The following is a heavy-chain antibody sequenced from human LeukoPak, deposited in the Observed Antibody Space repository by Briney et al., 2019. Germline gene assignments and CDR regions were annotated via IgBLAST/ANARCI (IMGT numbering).Heavy chain of an antibody. CDR3: AKDRDQRGWFDP. V-gene: IGHV3-53*01. CDR2: IYSGGST. Sequence: GGSLRLSCAASGFTVSSNYMSWVRQAPGKGLEWVSVIYSGGSTYYADSVKGRFTISRDDSKNTLYLQMNSLRAEDTAVYYCAKDRDQRGWFDPWGQGTLVTVSS. D-gene: IGHD3-10*01. CDR1: GFTVSSNY. J-gene: IGHJ5*02.